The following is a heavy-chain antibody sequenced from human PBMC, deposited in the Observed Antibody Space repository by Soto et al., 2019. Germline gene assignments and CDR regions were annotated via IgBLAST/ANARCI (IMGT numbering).Heavy chain of an antibody. CDR2: ISKDGSVR. CDR1: GFMFSRYA. V-gene: IGHV3-30*04. Sequence: QVQLVESGGRVVQPGGSLRLSCVASGFMFSRYAIHWVRQAPGKGLEWVAVISKDGSVRYYTDSVRGRFTISRDKSKNTVYLELNNMREDDTAVFYCARSRSGAVPDAFGYWGQGTLVSVSS. CDR3: ARSRSGAVPDAFGY. D-gene: IGHD3-3*01. J-gene: IGHJ4*02.